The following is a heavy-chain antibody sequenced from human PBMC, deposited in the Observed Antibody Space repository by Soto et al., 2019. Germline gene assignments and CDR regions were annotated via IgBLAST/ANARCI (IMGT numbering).Heavy chain of an antibody. Sequence: QVQLQESGPGLVKPSETLSLTCTVSGGSISSYDWSWIRQPPGKGLEWIGYIYYSGSTNYNPSLKSRVTISVDTAKNQFSLKVSCVSAADTAVYYCARRYGRNFDYWGQGTLVTVSS. V-gene: IGHV4-59*01. J-gene: IGHJ4*02. CDR2: IYYSGST. CDR1: GGSISSYD. CDR3: ARRYGRNFDY. D-gene: IGHD1-20*01.